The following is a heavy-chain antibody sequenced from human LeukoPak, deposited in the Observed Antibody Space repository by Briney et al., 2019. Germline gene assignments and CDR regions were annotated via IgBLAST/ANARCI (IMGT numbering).Heavy chain of an antibody. V-gene: IGHV5-51*01. CDR1: GYSINNYW. Sequence: LGESLKISCKGSGYSINNYWIGWVRQMPGKGLEWMGIIYPADSDIRYSPFFQGQVTISADKSISTVYLQWSSLKASDTAMYYCARQEYCSGGSCYTWFDPWGQGTLVTVSS. D-gene: IGHD2-15*01. J-gene: IGHJ5*02. CDR2: IYPADSDI. CDR3: ARQEYCSGGSCYTWFDP.